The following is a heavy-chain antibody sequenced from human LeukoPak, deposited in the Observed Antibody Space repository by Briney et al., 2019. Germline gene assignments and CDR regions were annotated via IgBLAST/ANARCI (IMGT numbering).Heavy chain of an antibody. CDR1: GFTFSSYA. CDR2: ISGSGGST. J-gene: IGHJ4*02. V-gene: IGHV3-23*01. Sequence: GGSLRLSCGASGFTFSSYAMSWVRQSPGKGLEWVSSISGSGGSTYYADSVKGRSTISRDNSKNTLFLQMNSLRAEDTAIYYCAKDFEYSGYSSSNFDYWGQGTLVTVSS. CDR3: AKDFEYSGYSSSNFDY. D-gene: IGHD6-13*01.